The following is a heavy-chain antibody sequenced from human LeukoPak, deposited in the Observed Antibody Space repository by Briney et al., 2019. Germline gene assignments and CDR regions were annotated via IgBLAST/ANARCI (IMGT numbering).Heavy chain of an antibody. CDR3: AKGKRYPDY. D-gene: IGHD1-1*01. CDR2: LNLDGSDK. Sequence: GSLRLSCVVSGFTFSESWMSWVRQAPGKGLGWVASLNLDGSDKYYVDSVKGRFTISRDNAKNSLYLQMDSLRVEDTADYYCAKGKRYPDYWGQGTLVTVSS. J-gene: IGHJ4*02. CDR1: GFTFSESW. V-gene: IGHV3-7*03.